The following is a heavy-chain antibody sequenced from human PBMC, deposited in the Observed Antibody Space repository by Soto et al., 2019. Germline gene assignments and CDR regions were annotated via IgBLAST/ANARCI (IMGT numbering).Heavy chain of an antibody. CDR2: ISYDGSNK. CDR3: AKDLGTTVGFDY. V-gene: IGHV3-30*18. CDR1: GFTFSSYG. Sequence: QVQLVESGGGVVQPGRSLRLSCAASGFTFSSYGMHWVRQAPGKGLEWVAVISYDGSNKYYADSVKGRFTISRDNSKNTLYLQMNSLTAEDTAVYYCAKDLGTTVGFDYWGQGTLVTVSS. D-gene: IGHD4-4*01. J-gene: IGHJ4*02.